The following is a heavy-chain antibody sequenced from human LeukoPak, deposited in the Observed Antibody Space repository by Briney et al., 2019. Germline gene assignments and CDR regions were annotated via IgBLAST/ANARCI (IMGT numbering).Heavy chain of an antibody. Sequence: VASVTVSFKSSGYTFTDYHINWVRQAPGQGLEWMGWISTYTGITNYAQELHGRVTMTTDTSATTAYLEVTSLRSDDTAVYYCARDGVGGTHIDHWGQGTLVTVSS. D-gene: IGHD1-26*01. CDR3: ARDGVGGTHIDH. J-gene: IGHJ4*02. CDR1: GYTFTDYH. CDR2: ISTYTGIT. V-gene: IGHV1-18*01.